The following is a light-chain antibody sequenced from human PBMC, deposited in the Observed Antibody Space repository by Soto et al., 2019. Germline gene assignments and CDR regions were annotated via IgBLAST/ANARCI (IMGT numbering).Light chain of an antibody. CDR2: RTS. CDR3: QQYDTSPQT. CDR1: QSVSTNY. Sequence: EIVLTQSPGTLSLSPWERATLSSRAGQSVSTNYLAWYQQKPGQAPRLLIYRTSTRATGIPDRFSGSGSGTDFTLTISRLEPEDFAVYYCQQYDTSPQTFGQGTKVDIK. J-gene: IGKJ1*01. V-gene: IGKV3-20*01.